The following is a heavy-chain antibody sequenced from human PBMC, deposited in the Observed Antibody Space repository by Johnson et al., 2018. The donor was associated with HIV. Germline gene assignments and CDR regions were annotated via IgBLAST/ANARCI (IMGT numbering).Heavy chain of an antibody. Sequence: QVQLVESGGGVVQPGRSLRLSCAASGFTFSSYAMHWVRQAPGKGLEWVAIIYYDGTNKYYADSVKGRFTISRDNSKNTLSLQMNSLRAGDTAVYYCARGGSRTTIFGVDINLGGFDIWGQGTRVTVSS. CDR2: IYYDGTNK. V-gene: IGHV3-33*01. D-gene: IGHD3-3*01. CDR3: ARGGSRTTIFGVDINLGGFDI. J-gene: IGHJ3*02. CDR1: GFTFSSYA.